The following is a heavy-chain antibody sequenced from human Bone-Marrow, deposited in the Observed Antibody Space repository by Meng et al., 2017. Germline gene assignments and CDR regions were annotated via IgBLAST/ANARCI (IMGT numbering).Heavy chain of an antibody. CDR2: ISAYNGNT. D-gene: IGHD3-22*01. V-gene: IGHV1-18*01. CDR3: ARSSYYDSSGDYHSLY. CDR1: GYTFTSYG. Sequence: ASVKVSCKASGYTFTSYGISWVRQAPGQGLEWMGWISAYNGNTNYAQKLQGRVTMTTDTSASTAYMELRSLRSDDTAVYYCARSSYYDSSGDYHSLYWGQGTLVTVSS. J-gene: IGHJ4*02.